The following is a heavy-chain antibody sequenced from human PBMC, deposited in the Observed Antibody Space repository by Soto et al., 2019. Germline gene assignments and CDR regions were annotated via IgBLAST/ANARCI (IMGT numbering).Heavy chain of an antibody. CDR1: GFTFDDYA. D-gene: IGHD1-26*01. V-gene: IGHV3-43D*04. J-gene: IGHJ6*02. Sequence: GGALRLSCAASGFTFDDYAMHWVRQAPGKGLEWVSLISWDGGSTYYADSVKGRFTISRDNSKNSLYLQMNGLRAEDTALYYCAKDLDSREESGRYYYYGMDVWGQGTTVTVSS. CDR3: AKDLDSREESGRYYYYGMDV. CDR2: ISWDGGST.